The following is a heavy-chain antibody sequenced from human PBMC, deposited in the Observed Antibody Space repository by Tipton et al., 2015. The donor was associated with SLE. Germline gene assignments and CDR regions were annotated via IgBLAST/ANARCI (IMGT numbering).Heavy chain of an antibody. Sequence: SLRLSCAASGFSFDDYAMHWVRQAPGKGLEWVAGIGWDSAYIAYEDSVEGRFTISRDNAKKSLYLQMDSLRPDDTAFYYCVRVGTPDYYMDVWGKGTTVTVSS. D-gene: IGHD7-27*01. J-gene: IGHJ6*03. CDR3: VRVGTPDYYMDV. V-gene: IGHV3-9*01. CDR1: GFSFDDYA. CDR2: IGWDSAYI.